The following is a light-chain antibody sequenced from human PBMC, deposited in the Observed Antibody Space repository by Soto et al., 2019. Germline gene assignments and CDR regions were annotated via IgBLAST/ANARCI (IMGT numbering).Light chain of an antibody. CDR2: GAS. CDR1: QSVSSN. V-gene: IGKV3-15*01. Sequence: EIVLTQSPGTLSLSPGERATLSCSASQSVSSNSLAWFQQKPGQAPRLLIYGASTRATGIPARFSGSGSGTEFTLTISSLPSEDFAVYYCQQYDNWPPWTFGQGTKVDIK. CDR3: QQYDNWPPWT. J-gene: IGKJ1*01.